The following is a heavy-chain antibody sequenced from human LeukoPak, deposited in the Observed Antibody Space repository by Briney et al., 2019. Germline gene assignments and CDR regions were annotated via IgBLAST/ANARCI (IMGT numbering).Heavy chain of an antibody. D-gene: IGHD3-9*01. V-gene: IGHV4-59*08. CDR1: GGSISSYY. J-gene: IGHJ5*02. Sequence: PSETLSLTCTVSGGSISSYYWSWIRQPPGKGLEWIGYIYYSGSTNYNPSLKSRVTISVDTSKNQFSLKLSSVTAADTAVYYCARHDYDILTGYNNWFDPWGQGTLVTVS. CDR3: ARHDYDILTGYNNWFDP. CDR2: IYYSGST.